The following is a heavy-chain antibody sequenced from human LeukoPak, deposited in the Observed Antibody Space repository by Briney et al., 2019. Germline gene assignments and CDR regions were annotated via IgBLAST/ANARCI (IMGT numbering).Heavy chain of an antibody. D-gene: IGHD4-17*01. V-gene: IGHV4-59*01. Sequence: KPSETLSLTCTVSGGSISSYYWSWIRQPPGKGLEWIGYIYYSGSTNYNPSLMSRVTISVDTSKNQFSLKLSSVTAADTAVYYCARAVYGDYQYYFDYWGQGTLVTVSS. CDR1: GGSISSYY. J-gene: IGHJ4*02. CDR3: ARAVYGDYQYYFDY. CDR2: IYYSGST.